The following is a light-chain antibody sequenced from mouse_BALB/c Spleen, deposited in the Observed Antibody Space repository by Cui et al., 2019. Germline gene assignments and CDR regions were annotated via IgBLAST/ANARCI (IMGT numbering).Light chain of an antibody. CDR3: QQWSSYPRT. CDR2: DTS. J-gene: IGKJ1*01. V-gene: IGKV4-55*01. Sequence: HIVHTQSPAIISASPGEKVTMTCSASSSVSYMYWYQQKPGSSPRLLIYDTSNLASGVPVRFSGSGSGTSYSLTISRMEAEDAATYYCQQWSSYPRTFGGGTKLEIK. CDR1: SSVSY.